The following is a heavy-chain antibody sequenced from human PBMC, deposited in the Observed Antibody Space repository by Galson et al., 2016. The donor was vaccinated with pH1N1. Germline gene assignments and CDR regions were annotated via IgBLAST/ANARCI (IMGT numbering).Heavy chain of an antibody. CDR2: IIAIFNTP. D-gene: IGHD3-22*01. V-gene: IGHV1-69*06. CDR3: ARARNYYGNEAFDI. CDR1: GVIFNSYA. J-gene: IGHJ3*02. Sequence: SVKVSCKASGVIFNSYAINWVRQAPGQGLEWMGGIIAIFNTPNYAQDFQGRVTIAADKPTTTVYLELSGRTSEDTAVYYCARARNYYGNEAFDIWGQGTTVIVSS.